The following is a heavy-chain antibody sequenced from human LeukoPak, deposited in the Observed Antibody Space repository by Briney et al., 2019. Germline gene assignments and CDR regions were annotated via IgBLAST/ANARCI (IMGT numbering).Heavy chain of an antibody. Sequence: GASVKVSCKASGYTFTGYYMHWVRQAPGQGLEWMGWINPNSGGTNYAQKFQGRVTMTRDTSISTAHMELSRLRSDDTAVYYCASSYCTNGVCAYYYYYMDVWGKGTTVTVSS. CDR3: ASSYCTNGVCAYYYYYMDV. CDR2: INPNSGGT. D-gene: IGHD2-8*01. J-gene: IGHJ6*03. V-gene: IGHV1-2*02. CDR1: GYTFTGYY.